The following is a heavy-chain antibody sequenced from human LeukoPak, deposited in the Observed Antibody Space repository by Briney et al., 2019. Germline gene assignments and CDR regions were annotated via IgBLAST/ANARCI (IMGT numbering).Heavy chain of an antibody. CDR2: IYYGGST. J-gene: IGHJ3*02. Sequence: SETLSLTCTVSGGSIRSYYWSWIRQPPGKGLEWIGYIYYGGSTNYNPSLKSRVTVSVDTSKNQFSLKLSSVTAADTAVYYCARQVGVGANSDVFDIWGQGTVVTVSS. V-gene: IGHV4-59*01. CDR3: ARQVGVGANSDVFDI. CDR1: GGSIRSYY. D-gene: IGHD1-26*01.